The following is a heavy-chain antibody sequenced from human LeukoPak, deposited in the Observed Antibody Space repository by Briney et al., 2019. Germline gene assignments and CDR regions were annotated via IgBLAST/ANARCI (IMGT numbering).Heavy chain of an antibody. CDR3: ARPTTVVTLLDY. V-gene: IGHV1-18*03. CDR2: ISGYNGDT. J-gene: IGHJ4*02. CDR1: GFIFTKYG. Sequence: ASVKVSCKASGFIFTKYGISWVRQAPGQGLEWVGWISGYNGDTNYAQKLQGRVTMTRDTSISTAYMELSRLRSDDMAVYYCARPTTVVTLLDYWGQGTLVTVSS. D-gene: IGHD4-23*01.